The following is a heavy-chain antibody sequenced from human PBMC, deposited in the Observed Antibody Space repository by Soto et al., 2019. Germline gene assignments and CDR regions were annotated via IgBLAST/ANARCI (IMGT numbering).Heavy chain of an antibody. CDR3: AKSTHSYGSYYFDY. Sequence: ESGGGVVQPGRSLRLSCAASGFTFSSYGMHWVRQAPGKGLEWVAVISYDGSNKYYADSVKGRFTISRDNSKNTLYLQMNSLRAEDTAVYYCAKSTHSYGSYYFDYWGQGTLVTVSS. CDR1: GFTFSSYG. J-gene: IGHJ4*02. V-gene: IGHV3-30*18. CDR2: ISYDGSNK. D-gene: IGHD5-18*01.